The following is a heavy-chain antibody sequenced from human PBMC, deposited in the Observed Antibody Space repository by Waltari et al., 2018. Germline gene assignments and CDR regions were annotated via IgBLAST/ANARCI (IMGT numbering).Heavy chain of an antibody. CDR3: ARYYFGSGSSHFDY. J-gene: IGHJ4*02. Sequence: QLQLQESGPGLVKPSETLSLTSTVSGGSISSGTCYWAWIRQPPGKGLEWIGNIYYRGNTYYRQSLKSRVTISVDTSKNQFSLKLSSVTAADTAVYYCARYYFGSGSSHFDYWGQGTLLTVSS. CDR2: IYYRGNT. CDR1: GGSISSGTCY. V-gene: IGHV4-39*01. D-gene: IGHD3-10*01.